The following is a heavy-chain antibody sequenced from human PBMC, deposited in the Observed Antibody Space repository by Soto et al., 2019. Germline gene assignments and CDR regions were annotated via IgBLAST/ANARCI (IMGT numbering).Heavy chain of an antibody. CDR1: GYTFTSYG. V-gene: IGHV1-18*01. D-gene: IGHD3-9*01. CDR3: ARALTPTDY. J-gene: IGHJ4*02. Sequence: QVQLVQSGAEVKKPGASVKVSCKASGYTFTSYGISWVRQAPGQGLEWMGWISAHNGNTIYAQRLQGRVTMTTDTSTSTAYMELRSLGSHATAVYYSARALTPTDYWGQGTLVTVSS. CDR2: ISAHNGNT.